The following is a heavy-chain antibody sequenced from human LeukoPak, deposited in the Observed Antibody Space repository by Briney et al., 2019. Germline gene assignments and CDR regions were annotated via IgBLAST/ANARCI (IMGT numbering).Heavy chain of an antibody. Sequence: GGSLRLSCAASRFTFSSYALTWVRQAPGKGLEWVSAISGSGGSTYYADSVRGRFTISRDNSKNTLYLQMNSLRAEDTAVYYCVIRYCSGGNCYSGYWGQGTLVTVSS. CDR1: RFTFSSYA. CDR2: ISGSGGST. J-gene: IGHJ4*02. CDR3: VIRYCSGGNCYSGY. V-gene: IGHV3-23*01. D-gene: IGHD2-15*01.